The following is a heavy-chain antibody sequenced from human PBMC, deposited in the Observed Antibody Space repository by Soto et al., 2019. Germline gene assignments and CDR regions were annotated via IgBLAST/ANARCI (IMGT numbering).Heavy chain of an antibody. V-gene: IGHV1-18*01. CDR1: GYTFISYG. Sequence: QVQLVQSGAEVKKPGASVKVACKASGYTFISYGISWVRQAPGQGLEWMGWTTAYNGNTIYAQKFQGRVTMTTDTSTSTVYRERRSRRTADTAVYYCARGRHCSRTSGYVDMMDEWGQGTTVTVAS. CDR2: TTAYNGNT. D-gene: IGHD2-2*01. J-gene: IGHJ6*02. CDR3: ARGRHCSRTSGYVDMMDE.